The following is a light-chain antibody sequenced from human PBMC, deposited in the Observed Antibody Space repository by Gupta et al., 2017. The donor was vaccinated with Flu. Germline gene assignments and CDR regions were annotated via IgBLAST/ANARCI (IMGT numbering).Light chain of an antibody. Sequence: EIVLTQSPGTLSLSPGERATLSCRASQSVASTYVGWYQQKPGQAPTLIIYGASSRATGIPDRFNGSGSGTDFTLTISRLEPEDCAVYYCQQYGSSPRTFGQGTKVEI. CDR3: QQYGSSPRT. CDR2: GAS. CDR1: QSVASTY. V-gene: IGKV3-20*01. J-gene: IGKJ1*01.